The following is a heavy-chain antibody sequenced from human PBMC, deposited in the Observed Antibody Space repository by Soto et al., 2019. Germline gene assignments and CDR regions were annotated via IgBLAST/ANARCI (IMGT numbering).Heavy chain of an antibody. CDR1: GFTFSSYG. CDR3: ARPPGSGYWIANDAFDI. V-gene: IGHV3-33*01. CDR2: IWYDGSNK. J-gene: IGHJ3*02. Sequence: GGSLRLSCAASGFTFSSYGMHWVRQAPGKGLEWVAVIWYDGSNKYYADSVKGRFTISRDNSKNTLYLQMNSLRAEDTAVYYCARPPGSGYWIANDAFDIWGQGTMVTVSS. D-gene: IGHD3-3*01.